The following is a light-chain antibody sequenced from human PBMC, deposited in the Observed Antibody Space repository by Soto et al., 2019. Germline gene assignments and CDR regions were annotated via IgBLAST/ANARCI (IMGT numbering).Light chain of an antibody. CDR3: QQANTFPLT. Sequence: DLQLTQSPSSVSASVGDRVTITCRASQGVNRWLAWYQQKPGKAPELLIYATSTLHSGVPLRFSGSGSATDFTLTISSLQPEDSATYYCQQANTFPLTFGGGTKVEV. J-gene: IGKJ4*01. CDR2: ATS. V-gene: IGKV1-12*01. CDR1: QGVNRW.